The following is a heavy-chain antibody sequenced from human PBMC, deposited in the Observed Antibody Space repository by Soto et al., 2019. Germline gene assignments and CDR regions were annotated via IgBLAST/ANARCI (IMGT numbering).Heavy chain of an antibody. CDR3: ARPLEGYYYYGMDV. J-gene: IGHJ6*02. CDR1: GGTFSSYA. Sequence: QVQLVQSGAEVKKPGSSVKVSCKASGGTFSSYAISWVRQAPGQGLEWIGGIIPIFGTANYAQKLQGRVTITADESTSTADMELSSLRAEDTAVYYCARPLEGYYYYGMDVWGQGTTVTVSS. V-gene: IGHV1-69*12. CDR2: IIPIFGTA.